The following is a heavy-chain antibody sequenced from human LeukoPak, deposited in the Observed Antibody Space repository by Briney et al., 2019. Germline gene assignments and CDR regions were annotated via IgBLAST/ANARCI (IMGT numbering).Heavy chain of an antibody. D-gene: IGHD1-20*01. Sequence: GGSLRLSCAASGFTLSTYIMNWVRQAPGKGLEWVTSISGSSTYIYYADSVKGRFTISRDNAKNSLYLQMNSLRAEDTAVYYCARTNWNDYWGQGTLVTVSS. CDR3: ARTNWNDY. CDR2: ISGSSTYI. CDR1: GFTLSTYI. J-gene: IGHJ4*02. V-gene: IGHV3-21*01.